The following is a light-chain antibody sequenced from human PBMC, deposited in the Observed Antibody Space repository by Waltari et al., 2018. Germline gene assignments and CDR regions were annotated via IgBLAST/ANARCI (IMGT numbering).Light chain of an antibody. CDR1: QSVSSNN. Sequence: EIVLTQSPGTLSLSPGERATLSCRASQSVSSNNSAWYQHKPGQAPRLLIYGASSRPTGIPDRFSGSGSGTDFTLTISRLEPGDFAMYYCQQYGSSPGTFGQGTKVEIK. CDR2: GAS. J-gene: IGKJ1*01. V-gene: IGKV3-20*01. CDR3: QQYGSSPGT.